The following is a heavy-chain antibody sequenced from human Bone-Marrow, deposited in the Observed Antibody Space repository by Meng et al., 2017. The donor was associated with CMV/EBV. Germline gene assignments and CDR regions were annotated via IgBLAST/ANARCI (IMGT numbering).Heavy chain of an antibody. CDR1: GYTFNSYG. Sequence: ASVKVSCKASGYTFNSYGITWVRQAPGQGLEWMGWISAYSGATNYAMNFQDRVTMTRDTSITTAYMDLSRLTSDDTAVYYCARVGAGLSPPFDYWGQGTLVTVSS. D-gene: IGHD1-26*01. CDR2: ISAYSGAT. V-gene: IGHV1-18*01. CDR3: ARVGAGLSPPFDY. J-gene: IGHJ4*02.